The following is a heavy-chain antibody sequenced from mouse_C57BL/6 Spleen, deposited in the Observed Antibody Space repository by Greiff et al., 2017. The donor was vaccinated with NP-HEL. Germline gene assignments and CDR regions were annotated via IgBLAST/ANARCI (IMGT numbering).Heavy chain of an antibody. D-gene: IGHD1-1*01. J-gene: IGHJ1*03. CDR2: ISSGSSTI. Sequence: EVKLVESGGGLVKPGGSLKLSCAASGFTFSDYGMHWVRQAPEKGLEWVAYISSGSSTIYYADTVKGRFTISRDNAKNTLFLQMTSLRSEDTAMYYCARTTVVAVDVWGTGTTVTVSS. V-gene: IGHV5-17*01. CDR3: ARTTVVAVDV. CDR1: GFTFSDYG.